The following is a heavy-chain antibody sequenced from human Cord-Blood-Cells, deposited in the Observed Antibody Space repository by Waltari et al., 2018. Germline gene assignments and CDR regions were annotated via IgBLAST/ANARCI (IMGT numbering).Heavy chain of an antibody. CDR1: GFTFTSSA. CDR3: AADGVLYCSSTSCYDAFDI. CDR2: IVVGSGNT. V-gene: IGHV1-58*01. D-gene: IGHD2-2*01. J-gene: IGHJ3*02. Sequence: QMQLVQSGPEVKKPGTSVKVSCKASGFTFTSSAVQWVRPARGQRLEWIGWIVVGSGNTNYAQKFQERVTITRDMSTSTAYMELSSLRSEDTAVYYCAADGVLYCSSTSCYDAFDIWGQGTMVTVSS.